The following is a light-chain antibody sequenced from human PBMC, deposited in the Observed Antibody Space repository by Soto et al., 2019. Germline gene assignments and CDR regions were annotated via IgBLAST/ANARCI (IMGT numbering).Light chain of an antibody. CDR1: XSLLYSDGIAY. Sequence: DVVMTHSPLSLPVTLGQPASMSCXSNXSLLYSDGIAYFSWLQQRPGRSPRRLIYKVSNRDSGVPARFSGSGSGTDFALKISRVEAEDVGVYYCMQGTHWPITFGQGTRLEI. V-gene: IGKV2-30*01. CDR3: MQGTHWPIT. CDR2: KVS. J-gene: IGKJ5*01.